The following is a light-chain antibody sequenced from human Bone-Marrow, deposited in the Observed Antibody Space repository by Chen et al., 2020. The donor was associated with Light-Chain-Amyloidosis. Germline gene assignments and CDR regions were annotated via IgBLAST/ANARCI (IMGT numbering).Light chain of an antibody. J-gene: IGKJ2*01. CDR2: DAS. CDR1: QAISNS. Sequence: DIQMTQSPSSLSASVGDRVTITCQASQAISNSLNWYQQKPGKAPKLLIYDASSLETGVPSRFSGTGSGTHFTFTISNLQPEDIATYYCQHFDDLLMFTFGPGTKLDMK. V-gene: IGKV1-33*01. CDR3: QHFDDLLMFT.